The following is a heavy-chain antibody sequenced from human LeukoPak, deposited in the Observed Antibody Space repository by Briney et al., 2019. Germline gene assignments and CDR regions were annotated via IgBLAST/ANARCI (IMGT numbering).Heavy chain of an antibody. Sequence: GGSLRLSCTASGFIFSNYWMTWVRQAPGKGLEWVANIRGDGNERQFEDSVKGRFTISRDNAKNSVFLQMNNLRAEDTAVFYCVRNGDYYRLDYWGQGTLVTVSS. CDR2: IRGDGNER. CDR1: GFIFSNYW. J-gene: IGHJ4*02. D-gene: IGHD3-22*01. CDR3: VRNGDYYRLDY. V-gene: IGHV3-7*01.